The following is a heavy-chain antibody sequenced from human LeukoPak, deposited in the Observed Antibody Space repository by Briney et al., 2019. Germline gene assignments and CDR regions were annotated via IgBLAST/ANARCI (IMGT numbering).Heavy chain of an antibody. J-gene: IGHJ5*02. CDR2: INHSGST. CDR3: ARDGGGAVAGSNWFDP. CDR1: GGSFSGYY. D-gene: IGHD6-19*01. V-gene: IGHV4-34*01. Sequence: SETLSLTCAVYGGSFSGYYWSWIRQPPGKGLEWIGEINHSGSTNYNPSLKSRVTISVDTSKNQFSLKLSSVTAADTAVYYCARDGGGAVAGSNWFDPWGQGTLVTVSS.